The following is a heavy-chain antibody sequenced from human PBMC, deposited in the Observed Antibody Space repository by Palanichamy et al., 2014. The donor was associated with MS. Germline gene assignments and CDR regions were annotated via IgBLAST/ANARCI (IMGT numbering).Heavy chain of an antibody. CDR3: AKGSERQLVLLRYFDL. D-gene: IGHD6-13*01. J-gene: IGHJ2*01. Sequence: EVQLLESGGGLVQPGGSLRLSCAASGFTFSTYAMSWVRQAPGKGLEWVSGISGSGGTTDYADSVKGRFTISRDNSKNTPYLQMNSLRAEDTSVFYCAKGSERQLVLLRYFDLWGRGTPVTVSS. CDR2: ISGSGGTT. V-gene: IGHV3-23*01. CDR1: GFTFSTYA.